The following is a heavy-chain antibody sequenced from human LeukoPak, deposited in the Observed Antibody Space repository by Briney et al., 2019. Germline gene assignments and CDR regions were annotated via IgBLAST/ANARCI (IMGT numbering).Heavy chain of an antibody. CDR2: INPNSGNT. Sequence: GASVKVSCKASGYTFTGYYMHWVRQAPGQGLEWMGWINPNSGNTGYAQKFQGRVTITRNTSISTAYMELSSLRSEDTAVYYCARGLRFLEWLFVSNWFDPWGQGTLVTVSS. V-gene: IGHV1-8*03. CDR3: ARGLRFLEWLFVSNWFDP. J-gene: IGHJ5*02. D-gene: IGHD3-3*01. CDR1: GYTFTGYY.